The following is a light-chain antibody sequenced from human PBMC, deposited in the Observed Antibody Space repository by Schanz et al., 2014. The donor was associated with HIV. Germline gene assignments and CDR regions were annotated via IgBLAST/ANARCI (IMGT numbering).Light chain of an antibody. CDR2: DSS. CDR1: QSVSSSY. CDR3: QQYAFWPIT. J-gene: IGKJ5*01. V-gene: IGKV3-20*01. Sequence: EIVLTQSPGTLSLSPGERATLSCRASQSVSSSYLAWYQQKPGQAPTLLIYDSSARATGLSARFRGSGSGTEFTVTISSLRSEDFAVYYCQQYAFWPITFGQGTRLEI.